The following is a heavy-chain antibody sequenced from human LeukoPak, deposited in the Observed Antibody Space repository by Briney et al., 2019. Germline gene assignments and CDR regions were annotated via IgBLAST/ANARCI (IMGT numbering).Heavy chain of an antibody. D-gene: IGHD3-22*01. Sequence: ASVKVSCKASGYTFTGYYMHWVRQAPGQGLEWMGWINPNSGGTNYTQKFQGRDTMTRDTSISTAYMELSRLRSDDTAVCYCARDSGMDYYDSSGYYYVLLRNWGQGTLITVSS. CDR1: GYTFTGYY. CDR3: ARDSGMDYYDSSGYYYVLLRN. J-gene: IGHJ4*02. V-gene: IGHV1-2*02. CDR2: INPNSGGT.